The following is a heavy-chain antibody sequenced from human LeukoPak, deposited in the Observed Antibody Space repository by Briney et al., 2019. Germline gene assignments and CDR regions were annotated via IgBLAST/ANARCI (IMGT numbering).Heavy chain of an antibody. Sequence: PGGSLRLSCAASGFTFSSYSMNWVRQAPGKGLEWVSYISSSSSTIYYADSVKGRFTISRDNAKNSLYLQMNSLRAEDTAVYYCAKQSSMGAAAGTGGFQHWGQGTLVTVSS. CDR2: ISSSSSTI. CDR1: GFTFSSYS. V-gene: IGHV3-48*01. J-gene: IGHJ1*01. D-gene: IGHD6-13*01. CDR3: AKQSSMGAAAGTGGFQH.